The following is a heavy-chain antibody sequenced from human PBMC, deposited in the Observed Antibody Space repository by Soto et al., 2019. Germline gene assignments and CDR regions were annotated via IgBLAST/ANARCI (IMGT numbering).Heavy chain of an antibody. J-gene: IGHJ2*01. Sequence: QVQLVQSGAEVKKPGASVKVSCKASGYTFTSYAMHWVRQAPGQRLEWMGWINAGNGNTEYSQKFQGRVTITRDTSASTAYMELSSLRSEDTAVYYCARWGASSSWFFADWYFDLWGRGTLVTVSS. D-gene: IGHD6-13*01. V-gene: IGHV1-3*01. CDR2: INAGNGNT. CDR3: ARWGASSSWFFADWYFDL. CDR1: GYTFTSYA.